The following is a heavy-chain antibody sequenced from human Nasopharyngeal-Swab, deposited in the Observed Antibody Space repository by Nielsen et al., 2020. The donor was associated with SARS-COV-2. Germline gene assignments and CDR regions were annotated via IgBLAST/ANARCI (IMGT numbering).Heavy chain of an antibody. CDR2: INAGNGNT. Sequence: WGRQARGERLEGMGWINAGNGNTKYSQKFQGRVTITRDTSASTAYMELSSLRSEDTAVYYCARGDCSSSWDRSYYGMDVWGQGTTVTVSS. CDR3: ARGDCSSSWDRSYYGMDV. V-gene: IGHV1-3*01. D-gene: IGHD6-13*01. J-gene: IGHJ6*02.